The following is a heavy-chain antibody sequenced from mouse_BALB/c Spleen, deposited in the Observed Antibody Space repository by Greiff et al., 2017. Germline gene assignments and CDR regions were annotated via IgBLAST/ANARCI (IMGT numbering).Heavy chain of an antibody. J-gene: IGHJ4*01. CDR3: ARKGASMSVAMDY. D-gene: IGHD2-3*01. CDR2: INPSSGYT. V-gene: IGHV1-4*01. Sequence: QVHVKQSGAELARPGASVKMSCKASGYTFTSYTMHWVKQRPGQGLEWIGYINPSSGYTNYNQKFKDKATLTADKSSSTAYMQLSSLTSEDSAVYYCARKGASMSVAMDYWGQGTSVTVSS. CDR1: GYTFTSYT.